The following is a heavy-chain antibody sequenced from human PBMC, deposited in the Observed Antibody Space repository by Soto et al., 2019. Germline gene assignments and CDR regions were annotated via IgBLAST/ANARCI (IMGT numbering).Heavy chain of an antibody. J-gene: IGHJ4*02. V-gene: IGHV3-30-3*01. D-gene: IGHD6-19*01. CDR3: ARDRGAVAGSPLGY. Sequence: GGSLRLSCAASGFTFSSYAMHWVRQAPGKGLEWVAVISYDGSNKYYADSVKGRFTISRDNSKNTLYPQMNSLRAEDTAVYYCARDRGAVAGSPLGYWGQGXLVTVSS. CDR2: ISYDGSNK. CDR1: GFTFSSYA.